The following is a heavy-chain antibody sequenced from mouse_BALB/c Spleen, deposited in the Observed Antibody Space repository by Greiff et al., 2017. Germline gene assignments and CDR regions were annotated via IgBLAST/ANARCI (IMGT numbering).Heavy chain of an antibody. D-gene: IGHD3-3*01. CDR2: ISSGSSTI. J-gene: IGHJ4*01. Sequence: EVHLVESGGGLVQPGGSRKLSCAASGFTFSSFGMHWVRQAPEKGLEWVAYISSGSSTIYYADTVKGRFTISRDNPKNTLFLQMTSLRSEDTAMYYCAQRAYYYAMDYWGQGTSVTVSS. V-gene: IGHV5-17*02. CDR1: GFTFSSFG. CDR3: AQRAYYYAMDY.